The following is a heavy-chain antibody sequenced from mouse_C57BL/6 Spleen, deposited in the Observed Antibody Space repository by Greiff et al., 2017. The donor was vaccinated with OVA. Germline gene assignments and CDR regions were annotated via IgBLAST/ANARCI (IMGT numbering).Heavy chain of an antibody. CDR3: ARHEALLGEGYAMDY. Sequence: QVQLKESGAELVKPGASVKLSCKASGYTFTEYTIHWVKQRSGQGLEWIGWFYPGSGSITYNEKFKEQATLTADKSSSTVYMERSRLTSEDSAVYFCARHEALLGEGYAMDYWGQGTSVTVSS. CDR2: FYPGSGSI. V-gene: IGHV1-62-2*01. D-gene: IGHD4-1*01. CDR1: GYTFTEYT. J-gene: IGHJ4*01.